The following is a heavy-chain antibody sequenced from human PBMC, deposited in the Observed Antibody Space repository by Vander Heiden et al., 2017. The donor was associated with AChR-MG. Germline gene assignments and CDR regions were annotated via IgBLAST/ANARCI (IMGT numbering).Heavy chain of an antibody. CDR2: ISYDGSNK. V-gene: IGHV3-30-3*01. J-gene: IGHJ4*02. CDR1: GFTFSSYA. CDR3: ARDPPDKYSYGYYFDY. D-gene: IGHD5-18*01. Sequence: QVQLVESGGGVVQPGRSLRLSCAASGFTFSSYAMHWVRQAPGKGLEWVAVISYDGSNKYYADSVKGRFTISRDNSKNTLYLQMNSLRAEDTAVYYCARDPPDKYSYGYYFDYWGQGTLVTVSS.